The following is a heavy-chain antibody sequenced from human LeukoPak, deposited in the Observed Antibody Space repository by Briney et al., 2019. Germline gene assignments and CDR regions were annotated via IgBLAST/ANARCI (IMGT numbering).Heavy chain of an antibody. Sequence: GGSLRLSCAASGFTFGSYSMNWVRQAPGKGLEWVSYISSSSSTIYYADSVKGRFTISRDNAKNSLYLQMNSLRAEDTAVYYCAKAYHLTGYFTGYWGQGTLVTVSS. CDR3: AKAYHLTGYFTGY. CDR1: GFTFGSYS. D-gene: IGHD3-9*01. CDR2: ISSSSSTI. V-gene: IGHV3-48*01. J-gene: IGHJ4*02.